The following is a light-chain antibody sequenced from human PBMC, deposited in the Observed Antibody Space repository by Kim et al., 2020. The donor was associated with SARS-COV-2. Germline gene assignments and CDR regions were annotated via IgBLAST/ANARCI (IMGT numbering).Light chain of an antibody. CDR1: QAIGNY. Sequence: DIQLTQSPSFLSASVGDRVTITCRASQAIGNYLAWYQQDPGKAPKLLIYDASTLQTGVPSRFSGTGSRTEFTLTISSLQPEDFTTYSCQQYNVFPRTFGQGTKVEIK. J-gene: IGKJ1*01. CDR3: QQYNVFPRT. CDR2: DAS. V-gene: IGKV1-9*01.